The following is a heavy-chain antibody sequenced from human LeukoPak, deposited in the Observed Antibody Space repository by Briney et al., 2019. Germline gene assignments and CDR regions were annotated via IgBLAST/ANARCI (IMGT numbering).Heavy chain of an antibody. CDR1: GGSISSYY. Sequence: SETLSLTCTVSGGSISSYYWSWIRQPAGKGLEWIGRIYTSGSTNYNPSLKSRVTMSVDTSKNQFSLKLSSVTAADTAVYYCARGHNRRAVSDTDGYWGQGTLVTVSS. D-gene: IGHD6-19*01. CDR3: ARGHNRRAVSDTDGY. J-gene: IGHJ4*02. CDR2: IYTSGST. V-gene: IGHV4-4*07.